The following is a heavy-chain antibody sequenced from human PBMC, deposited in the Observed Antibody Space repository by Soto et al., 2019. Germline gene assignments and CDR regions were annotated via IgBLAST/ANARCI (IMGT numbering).Heavy chain of an antibody. CDR3: AKGVRGVPNWFDP. V-gene: IGHV4-31*03. J-gene: IGHJ5*02. CDR2: IYYSGGT. D-gene: IGHD3-10*01. Sequence: QVQLQESGPGLVRPSQTLSLSCTVSGGSISNSANHWSWIRQHPGEGLEWIGYIYYSGGTYYSPCLKGRVTMSIDASKNQFSLKLSSVTAADTAVYYCAKGVRGVPNWFDPLGQGTLVTVSS. CDR1: GGSISNSANH.